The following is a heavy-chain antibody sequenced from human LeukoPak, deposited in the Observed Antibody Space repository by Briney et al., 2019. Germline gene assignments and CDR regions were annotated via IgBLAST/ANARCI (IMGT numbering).Heavy chain of an antibody. J-gene: IGHJ4*02. D-gene: IGHD3-22*01. CDR2: ISSSSSYI. CDR3: ARGVGYYYDCSGYLYDY. V-gene: IGHV3-21*01. Sequence: GGSLRLSCAASGFTFSSYSMNWVRQAPGKGLEWVSSISSSSSYIYYADSVKGRFTISRDNAKNSLYLQMNSLRAEDTAVYYCARGVGYYYDCSGYLYDYWGQGTLVTVSS. CDR1: GFTFSSYS.